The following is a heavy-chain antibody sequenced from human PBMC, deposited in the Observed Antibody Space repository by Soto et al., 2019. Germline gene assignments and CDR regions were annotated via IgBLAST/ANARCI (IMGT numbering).Heavy chain of an antibody. CDR3: AKEVGHSN. CDR2: ISSSSSYI. CDR1: GFTFSSYS. V-gene: IGHV3-21*04. D-gene: IGHD3-16*01. J-gene: IGHJ4*02. Sequence: PGGSLRLSCAASGFTFSSYSMNWVRQAPGKGLEWVSSISSSSSYIYYADFVKGRFTISRDNSRNTLYLQMNSLRAEDTAVYYCAKEVGHSNWGQGILVTVSS.